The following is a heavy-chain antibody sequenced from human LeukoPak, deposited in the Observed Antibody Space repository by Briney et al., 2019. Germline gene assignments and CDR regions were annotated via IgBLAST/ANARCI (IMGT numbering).Heavy chain of an antibody. V-gene: IGHV3-11*01. D-gene: IGHD4-23*01. CDR3: ARSIGLAGGGVDV. J-gene: IGHJ6*02. Sequence: KPGGSLRLSCAASGFTFSDYNMNWVRQAPGKGLEWVSYITGSGNTIHYADSVKGRFTISRDNAKNSLHLQMNSLRAEDTAVYYCARSIGLAGGGVDVWGQGTTVTVYS. CDR2: ITGSGNTI. CDR1: GFTFSDYN.